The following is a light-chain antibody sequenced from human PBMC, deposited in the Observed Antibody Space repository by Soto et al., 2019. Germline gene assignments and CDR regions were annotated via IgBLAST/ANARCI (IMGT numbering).Light chain of an antibody. CDR2: AVT. V-gene: IGLV2-14*01. Sequence: QSALTQPASVSGSPGQSITISCTGSSDDVGSFNYVSWYQQHPGNAPKLLIYAVTDRPSGVSSRFSGSKSGNTASLTISGLQAEDEADYYCSSYTSSSTLFGTGTKLTVL. CDR3: SSYTSSSTL. CDR1: SDDVGSFNY. J-gene: IGLJ1*01.